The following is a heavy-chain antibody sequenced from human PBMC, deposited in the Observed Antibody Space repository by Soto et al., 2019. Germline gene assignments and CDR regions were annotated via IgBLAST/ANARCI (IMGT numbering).Heavy chain of an antibody. D-gene: IGHD2-15*01. Sequence: SETLSLTCTVSGGSISSSSYYWGWIRQPPGKGLEWIGSIYYSGSTYYNPSLKSRVTISVDTSKNQFSLKLSSVTAADTAVYYCARGTYCSGGSCYPFDYWGQGTLVTVS. CDR2: IYYSGST. CDR1: GGSISSSSYY. J-gene: IGHJ4*02. V-gene: IGHV4-39*01. CDR3: ARGTYCSGGSCYPFDY.